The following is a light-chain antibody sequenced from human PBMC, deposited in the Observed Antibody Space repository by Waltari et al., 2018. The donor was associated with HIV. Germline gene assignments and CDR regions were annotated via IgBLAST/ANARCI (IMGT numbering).Light chain of an antibody. CDR1: QTVSSNY. Sequence: DIVLPQSPGTLSLSPGERASLSCRASQTVSSNYLAWYQQKPGQAPRLLIYGASRRATGIPDRFSGSGSATDFTLTISRLEPEDVAVYYCQHYGSSPGFTFGPGTKVDIK. V-gene: IGKV3-20*01. J-gene: IGKJ3*01. CDR2: GAS. CDR3: QHYGSSPGFT.